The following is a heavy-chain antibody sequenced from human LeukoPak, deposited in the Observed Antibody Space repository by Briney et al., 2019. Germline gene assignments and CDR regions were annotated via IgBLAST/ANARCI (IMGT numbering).Heavy chain of an antibody. V-gene: IGHV4-34*01. J-gene: IGHJ6*02. CDR2: INHSGST. CDR3: ARIPGSSTSSTIKYYYYGMDV. Sequence: SETLSLTCAVYGGSFSGYYWSWIRQPPGKGLGWIGEINHSGSTNYNPSLKSRVTISVDTSKNQFSLKLSSVTAADTAVYYCARIPGSSTSSTIKYYYYGMDVWGQGTTVTVSS. D-gene: IGHD2-2*01. CDR1: GGSFSGYY.